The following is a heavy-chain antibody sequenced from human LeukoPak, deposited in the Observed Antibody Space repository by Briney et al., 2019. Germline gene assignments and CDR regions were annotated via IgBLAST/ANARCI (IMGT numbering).Heavy chain of an antibody. CDR2: IWYDGSNK. CDR3: ASAYTY. J-gene: IGHJ4*02. D-gene: IGHD2-21*01. Sequence: PGGSLRLSCAASGFTFSSYGMHWVRQAPGKGLEWLAVIWYDGSNKYYADSVKGRFTISRDNSKNTLYLQMDSLRAEDTAVYYCASAYTYWGQGTLVTVSS. CDR1: GFTFSSYG. V-gene: IGHV3-33*01.